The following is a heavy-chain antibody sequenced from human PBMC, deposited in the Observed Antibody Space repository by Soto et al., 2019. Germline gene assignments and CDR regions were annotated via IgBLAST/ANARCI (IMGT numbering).Heavy chain of an antibody. V-gene: IGHV1-18*01. Sequence: ASVKVSFKASGYTFTNYAFSWVRQAPGQGLEWMGWISAYNGNTNYPQKLQGRVTMTTDTSTSTAYMELRSLRSDDTAVYYCARGSPSRVLLWFGEFKNWGQGTLVTVSS. D-gene: IGHD3-10*01. CDR3: ARGSPSRVLLWFGEFKN. CDR1: GYTFTNYA. CDR2: ISAYNGNT. J-gene: IGHJ4*02.